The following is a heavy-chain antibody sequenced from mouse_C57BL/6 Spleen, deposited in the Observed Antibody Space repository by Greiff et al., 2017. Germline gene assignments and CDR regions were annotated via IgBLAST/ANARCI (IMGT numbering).Heavy chain of an antibody. Sequence: QVQLKQSGPELVKPGASVKISCKASGYAFSSSWMNWVKQRPGKGLEWIGRIYPGDGDTNYNGKFKGKATLTADKSSSTAYMQLSSLTSEDSAVYFCVAMVTTGDFDVWGTGTTVTVSS. V-gene: IGHV1-82*01. CDR2: IYPGDGDT. J-gene: IGHJ1*03. D-gene: IGHD2-2*01. CDR1: GYAFSSSW. CDR3: VAMVTTGDFDV.